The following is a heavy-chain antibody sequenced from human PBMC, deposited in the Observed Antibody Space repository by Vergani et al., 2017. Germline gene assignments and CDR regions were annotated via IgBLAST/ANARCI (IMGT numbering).Heavy chain of an antibody. V-gene: IGHV3-23*01. J-gene: IGHJ3*02. Sequence: EVQLLESGGALVQPGKSLRLSCAASGFIFSSYAMTWVRQAPGKGLEWVSSISASDGNTYYADSVKGLVTISRDKSKNTLYLQMNSLRAEDTAVYYCARVGRSAVAGTFGAFDMWGQGTMVTVSS. CDR1: GFIFSSYA. CDR3: ARVGRSAVAGTFGAFDM. D-gene: IGHD6-19*01. CDR2: ISASDGNT.